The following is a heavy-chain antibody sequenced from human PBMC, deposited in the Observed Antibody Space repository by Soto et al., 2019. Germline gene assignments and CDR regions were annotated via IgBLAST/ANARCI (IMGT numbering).Heavy chain of an antibody. CDR3: ATQARGQQLATD. V-gene: IGHV1-18*01. CDR1: GYTFTSYG. Sequence: ASVKVSCKASGYTFTSYGISWVRQAPGQGLEWMGWISAYNGNTNYAQKLQGRVTMTTDTSTSTAYMELRSLRSDDTAVYYCATQARGQQLATDWGQGTLVTVSS. CDR2: ISAYNGNT. D-gene: IGHD6-13*01. J-gene: IGHJ4*02.